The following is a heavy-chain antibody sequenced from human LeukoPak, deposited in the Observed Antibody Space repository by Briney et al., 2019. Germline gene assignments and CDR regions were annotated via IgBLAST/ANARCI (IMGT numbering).Heavy chain of an antibody. D-gene: IGHD3-22*01. V-gene: IGHV4-59*08. J-gene: IGHJ3*02. Sequence: SETLSLTCTVSGXSISSYYWSWIRQPPGKGLEWIGYIYYSGSTNYNPSLKSRVTISVDTSKNQFSLKLSSVTAADTAVYYCARRYDSSGSDAFDIWGQGTMVTVSS. CDR1: GXSISSYY. CDR2: IYYSGST. CDR3: ARRYDSSGSDAFDI.